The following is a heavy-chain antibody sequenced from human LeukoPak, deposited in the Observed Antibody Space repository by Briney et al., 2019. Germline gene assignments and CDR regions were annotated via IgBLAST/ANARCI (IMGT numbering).Heavy chain of an antibody. V-gene: IGHV4-39*01. J-gene: IGHJ6*03. Sequence: PSETLSLTCTVSGGSIKTSDSHWGWIRQSPGEGLEWNGNIYHTGTPYYNPSLNNRVTISIDRPKNQFSLNLTAVTAADTAVYYCGRLTGKNSWSGFPPYYIEVWGEGTTVAVSS. CDR2: IYHTGTP. CDR3: GRLTGKNSWSGFPPYYIEV. CDR1: GGSIKTSDSH. D-gene: IGHD3-3*01.